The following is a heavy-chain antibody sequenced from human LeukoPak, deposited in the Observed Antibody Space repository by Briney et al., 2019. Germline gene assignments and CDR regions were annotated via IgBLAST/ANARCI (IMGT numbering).Heavy chain of an antibody. CDR3: ARLGSCRGGSCTAFDI. V-gene: IGHV5-51*01. CDR2: IYPGDSDT. Sequence: GGSLKISCKVSGFTFTSSWIGWVRQMPGKGLEWMGIIYPGDSDTRYRPSFQGQVTISADKSISTAYLQWSSLKASDTAMYYCARLGSCRGGSCTAFDIWGQGTVVTVSS. J-gene: IGHJ3*02. D-gene: IGHD2-15*01. CDR1: GFTFTSSW.